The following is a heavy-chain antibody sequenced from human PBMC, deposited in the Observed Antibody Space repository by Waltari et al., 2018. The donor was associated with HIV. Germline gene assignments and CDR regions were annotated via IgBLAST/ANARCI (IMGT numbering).Heavy chain of an antibody. CDR3: ARVVARTVAGAYGMDV. J-gene: IGHJ6*02. D-gene: IGHD6-13*01. CDR1: GFTCSSYD. V-gene: IGHV3-13*01. Sequence: EVQLVESGGGLVQPGGSLRLSCAASGFTCSSYDMHWVRQATGKGLEWVSSIGTAGDTYYSGSVKGRFTISRENAKSSLLLQMNSLRAEDTAVYYCARVVARTVAGAYGMDVWGQGTTVTVSS. CDR2: IGTAGDT.